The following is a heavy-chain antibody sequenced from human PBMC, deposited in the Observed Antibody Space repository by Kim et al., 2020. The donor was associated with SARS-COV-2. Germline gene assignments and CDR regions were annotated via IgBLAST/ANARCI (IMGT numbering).Heavy chain of an antibody. D-gene: IGHD3-16*01. V-gene: IGHV4-38-2*02. CDR3: ARRIGGRGTYYFDY. CDR2: IYHSGNT. CDR1: DYSISSGYY. Sequence: SETLSLTCTVSDYSISSGYYWGWIRQPPGKGLEWIGSIYHSGNTYYNPSLKSRVTISIDTSKNQFSLKLSSVTAADTAVYYCARRIGGRGTYYFDYWGQGTLVTVSS. J-gene: IGHJ4*02.